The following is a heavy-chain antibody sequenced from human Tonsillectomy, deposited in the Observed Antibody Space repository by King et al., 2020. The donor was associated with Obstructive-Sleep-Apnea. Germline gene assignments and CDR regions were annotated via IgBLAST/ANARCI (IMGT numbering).Heavy chain of an antibody. CDR1: GFTVSSNY. V-gene: IGHV3-66*01. CDR3: ARRPVVAATLDYYYALDV. Sequence: VQLVESGGGLVQPGGSLRLSCAASGFTVSSNYMSWVRQAPGKGLEWVSVIYRGGSTSYADSVKGRFTISRDNSKNTLYLQMNSLRAEDAAVYYCARRPVVAATLDYYYALDVWGQGTTVTVSS. J-gene: IGHJ6*02. CDR2: IYRGGST. D-gene: IGHD2-15*01.